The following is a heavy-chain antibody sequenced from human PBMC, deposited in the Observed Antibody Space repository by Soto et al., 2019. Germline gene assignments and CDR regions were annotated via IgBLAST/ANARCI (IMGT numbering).Heavy chain of an antibody. D-gene: IGHD5-12*01. Sequence: PSQTLSLTCAISGDSVSSNSAAWNWIRQSPSRGLEWLGRTYYRSKWYNDYAVSVKSRITINPDTSKNQFSLQLNSVTPEGTAVYYCARDIVATITSYYYYMDVWGKGTTVTVSS. V-gene: IGHV6-1*01. CDR2: TYYRSKWYN. J-gene: IGHJ6*03. CDR1: GDSVSSNSAA. CDR3: ARDIVATITSYYYYMDV.